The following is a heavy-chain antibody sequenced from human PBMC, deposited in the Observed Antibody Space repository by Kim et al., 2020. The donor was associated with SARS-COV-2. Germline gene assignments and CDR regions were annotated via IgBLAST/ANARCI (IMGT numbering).Heavy chain of an antibody. CDR3: AGGGGWLTDH. V-gene: IGHV4-59*01. D-gene: IGHD6-19*01. J-gene: IGHJ4*02. CDR2: IRYSGDT. Sequence: SETLSLTCIVSGDSINNYYWNWIRQPPGKGLEWIGHIRYSGDTNYNPSLKSRVTMSVDTSQNQFSLKLNSMTAADTAVYFCAGGGGWLTDHWGQGTLAIVSS. CDR1: GDSINNYY.